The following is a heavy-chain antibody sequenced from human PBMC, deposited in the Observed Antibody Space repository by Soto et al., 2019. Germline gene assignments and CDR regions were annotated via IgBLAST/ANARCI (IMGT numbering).Heavy chain of an antibody. CDR2: ISNTGGGT. CDR1: GFTFSSYA. J-gene: IGHJ4*02. V-gene: IGHV3-23*01. CDR3: AKDRLAGNFDY. Sequence: PGGSLRLSCAASGFTFSSYAMHWVRQAPGMGLEWVATISNTGGGTYYADSVKGRFTISRDNSKNTLYLQMSSLRVEDTAVYYCAKDRLAGNFDYWGQGTQVTVSS.